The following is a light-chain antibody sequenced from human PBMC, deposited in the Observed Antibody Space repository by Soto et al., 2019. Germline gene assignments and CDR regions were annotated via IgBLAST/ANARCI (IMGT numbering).Light chain of an antibody. V-gene: IGKV3-20*01. J-gene: IGKJ1*01. Sequence: EIVLTQSPGTLSLSPGERATLSCRASQSVSSSYLAWYQQKPGQAPRLLIYGASSRATGIPDRFSGSGCGTDFTLTISRLEPEDFAVYYCQQCGSSPWTFGQGTKVEIK. CDR2: GAS. CDR3: QQCGSSPWT. CDR1: QSVSSSY.